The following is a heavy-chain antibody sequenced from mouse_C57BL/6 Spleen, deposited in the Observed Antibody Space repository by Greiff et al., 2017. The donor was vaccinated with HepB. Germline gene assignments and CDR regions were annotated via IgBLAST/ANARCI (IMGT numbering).Heavy chain of an antibody. Sequence: EVKLMESGPELVKPGASVKISCKASGYSFTDYNMNWVKQSNGKSLEWIGVINPNYGTTSYNQKFKGKATLTVDQSSSTAYMQLNSLTSEDSAVYDCAREGSYGNFYWYFDVWGTGTTVTVSS. V-gene: IGHV1-39*01. J-gene: IGHJ1*03. CDR3: AREGSYGNFYWYFDV. CDR1: GYSFTDYN. D-gene: IGHD2-1*01. CDR2: INPNYGTT.